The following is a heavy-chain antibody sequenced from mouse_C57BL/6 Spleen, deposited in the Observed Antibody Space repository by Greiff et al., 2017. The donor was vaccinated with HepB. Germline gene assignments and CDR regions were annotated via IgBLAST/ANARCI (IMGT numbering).Heavy chain of an antibody. V-gene: IGHV1-82*01. CDR1: GYAFSSSW. Sequence: QVQLKESGPELVKPGASVKISCKASGYAFSSSWMNWVKQRPGKGLEWIGRIYPGDGDTNYNGKFKGKATLTADKSSSTAYMQLGSLTSEDSAVYFCYYGSSSWYFDVWGTGTTVTVSS. CDR2: IYPGDGDT. CDR3: YYGSSSWYFDV. J-gene: IGHJ1*03. D-gene: IGHD1-1*01.